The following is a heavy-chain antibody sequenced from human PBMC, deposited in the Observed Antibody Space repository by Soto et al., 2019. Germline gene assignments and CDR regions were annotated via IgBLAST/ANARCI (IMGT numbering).Heavy chain of an antibody. Sequence: EVQLVESGGGLVRPGGSLRLSCAASGFTFSYYWMHWVRQAPGKGLVWVSRIHSDGSSTTYADFVKGRFIISRDNAKNTVDMQMNSVRVEATAVYYCARGDRGACALWGQGTVVTVSS. CDR3: ARGDRGACAL. V-gene: IGHV3-74*01. D-gene: IGHD1-26*01. J-gene: IGHJ3*01. CDR2: IHSDGSST. CDR1: GFTFSYYW.